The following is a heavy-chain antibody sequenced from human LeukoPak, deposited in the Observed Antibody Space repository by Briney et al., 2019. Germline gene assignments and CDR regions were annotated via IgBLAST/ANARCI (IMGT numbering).Heavy chain of an antibody. CDR1: GGSLSHYY. V-gene: IGHV4-4*07. CDR3: ARLSAYYYGSYFYYYMDV. CDR2: ISFSGST. D-gene: IGHD3-10*01. Sequence: PSETLSLTCTVSGGSLSHYYWTWIRQPAGKGLEWIGRISFSGSTNYNPSLKSQVTMSIDTSKNQFSLKLRFVTAADTAVYYCARLSAYYYGSYFYYYMDVWGKGTTVTVSS. J-gene: IGHJ6*03.